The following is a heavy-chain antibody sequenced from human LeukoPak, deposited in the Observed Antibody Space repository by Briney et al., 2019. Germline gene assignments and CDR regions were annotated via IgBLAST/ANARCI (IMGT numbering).Heavy chain of an antibody. CDR1: GFTVSSNY. J-gene: IGHJ4*02. D-gene: IGHD3-9*01. CDR3: ARVLRYFDWLPFDY. V-gene: IGHV3-66*01. CDR2: IYSGGST. Sequence: PGGSLRLSCAASGFTVSSNYMSWVRQAPGKGLEWVSVIYSGGSTYYADSVKGRFTISRGNSKNTLYLQMNSLRAEDTAVYYCARVLRYFDWLPFDYWGQGTLVTVSS.